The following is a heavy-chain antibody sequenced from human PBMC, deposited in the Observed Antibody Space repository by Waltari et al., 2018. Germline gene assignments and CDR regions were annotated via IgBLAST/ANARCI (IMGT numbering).Heavy chain of an antibody. Sequence: EVQLVESGEGLVQPGGSLRLSCAASGFTFSNYEMNWVRQAPGKGLEWVSYISGSGSTIYYADSVKGRFTISRDNAKNSLNLQMNSLRAEDTALYFCARFSSPAIPDYWGQGTLVTVSS. CDR3: ARFSSPAIPDY. J-gene: IGHJ4*02. V-gene: IGHV3-48*03. CDR1: GFTFSNYE. CDR2: ISGSGSTI.